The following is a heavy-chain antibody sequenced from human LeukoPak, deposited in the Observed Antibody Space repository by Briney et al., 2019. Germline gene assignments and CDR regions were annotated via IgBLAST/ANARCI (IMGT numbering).Heavy chain of an antibody. CDR3: TTALYDWNDVNY. CDR2: ISSSGSTI. CDR1: GFTFSDYY. V-gene: IGHV3-11*01. D-gene: IGHD1-1*01. J-gene: IGHJ4*02. Sequence: GSLRLSCAASGFTFSDYYMSWIRQAPGKGLEWVSYISSSGSTIYYADSVKGRFTISRDNAKNSLYLQMNSLRAEDTAVDYCTTALYDWNDVNYWGQGTLVTVSS.